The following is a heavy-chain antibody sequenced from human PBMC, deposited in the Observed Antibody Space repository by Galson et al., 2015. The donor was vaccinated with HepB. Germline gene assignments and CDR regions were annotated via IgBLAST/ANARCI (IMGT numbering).Heavy chain of an antibody. J-gene: IGHJ4*02. Sequence: CVSAIGVRGTTDYAESVKGRFTISRDNSKNMLYLQMNNLRAEDTAVYYCAKGATDIDYWGQGTLVTVSS. D-gene: IGHD3-9*01. CDR3: AKGATDIDY. V-gene: IGHV3-23*01. CDR2: IGVRGTT.